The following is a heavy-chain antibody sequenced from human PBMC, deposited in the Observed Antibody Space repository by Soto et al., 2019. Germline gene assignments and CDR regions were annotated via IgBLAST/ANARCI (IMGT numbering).Heavy chain of an antibody. CDR3: ARHLPYPSSGYWGPPPYNWFDP. CDR1: GYSFMSCW. D-gene: IGHD3-22*01. J-gene: IGHJ5*02. CDR2: INPSDSYT. V-gene: IGHV5-10-1*01. Sequence: GASLKISRKGSGYSFMSCWIKWVRPMPGKGLEWMGRINPSDSYTDCSPSCQGHVIISAEKSISAAYLQWSSLKAADTVMDYCARHLPYPSSGYWGPPPYNWFDPWGQGTLVTVSS.